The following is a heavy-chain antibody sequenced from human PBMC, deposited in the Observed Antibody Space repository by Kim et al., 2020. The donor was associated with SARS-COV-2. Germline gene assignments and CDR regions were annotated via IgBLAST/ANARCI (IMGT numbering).Heavy chain of an antibody. D-gene: IGHD3-10*01. Sequence: SETLSLTCTVSGGSVSSGSYYWSWIRQPPGKGLEWIGYIYYSGSTNYNPSLKSRVTISVDTSKNQFSLKLSSVTAADTAVYYCARDIGGRITIGYWGQGTLVTVSS. CDR1: GGSVSSGSYY. V-gene: IGHV4-61*01. CDR2: IYYSGST. J-gene: IGHJ4*02. CDR3: ARDIGGRITIGY.